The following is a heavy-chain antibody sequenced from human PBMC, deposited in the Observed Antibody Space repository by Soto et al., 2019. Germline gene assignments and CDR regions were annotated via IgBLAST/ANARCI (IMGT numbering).Heavy chain of an antibody. Sequence: QVQLVQSGDEMKKPGASVRVSCKASGYIFVNYGIGWVRQAPGQGLEWMGWISPYTGDTHYASKVQGRLTMTTDTSATSASTALVSLTSVGTAVYDCSLWDNYVTPYPLDVWGQGTTVTVSS. D-gene: IGHD3-16*01. CDR2: ISPYTGDT. V-gene: IGHV1-18*01. J-gene: IGHJ6*02. CDR3: SLWDNYVTPYPLDV. CDR1: GYIFVNYG.